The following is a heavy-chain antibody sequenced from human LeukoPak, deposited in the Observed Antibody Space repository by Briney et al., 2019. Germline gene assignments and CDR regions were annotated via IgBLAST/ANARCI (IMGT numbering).Heavy chain of an antibody. V-gene: IGHV3-7*01. J-gene: IGHJ4*02. CDR3: ARWRGAQSEFDY. CDR1: GFTFSSYS. Sequence: GGSLRLSCAGSGFTFSSYSMGWVRQAPGKGLEWVANIKDSGVEKEYVDSVKGRFTISRDNAKNSLYLQMNSLRVEDTALYFCARWRGAQSEFDYWGQGTQVTVSS. D-gene: IGHD3-3*01. CDR2: IKDSGVEK.